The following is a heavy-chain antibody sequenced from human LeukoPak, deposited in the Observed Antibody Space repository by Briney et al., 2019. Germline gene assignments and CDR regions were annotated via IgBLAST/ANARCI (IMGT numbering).Heavy chain of an antibody. J-gene: IGHJ4*02. CDR1: GFTFSSYW. V-gene: IGHV3-74*01. CDR2: TNTDGSST. Sequence: PGGSLRLSCAASGFTFSSYWMHWVRQAPGKGLVWVSRTNTDGSSTSYADSVKGRFTISRDNAKNTLYLQMNSLRPEDTALYYCANTMYSSAWSPFDYWGRGTLVTVSS. CDR3: ANTMYSSAWSPFDY. D-gene: IGHD6-19*01.